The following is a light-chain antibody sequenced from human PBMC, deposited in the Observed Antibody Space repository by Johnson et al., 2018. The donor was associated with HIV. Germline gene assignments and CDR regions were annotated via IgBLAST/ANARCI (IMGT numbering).Light chain of an antibody. CDR2: DNN. J-gene: IGLJ1*01. CDR1: SSNIGNNY. Sequence: QSVLTQPPSVSAAPGQKVTISCSGSSSNIGNNYVSWYQQLPGTAPKLLIYDNNKRPSGIPDQFSGSKSGTSATLGITGLQTGDEADYYCGTWDSSLSAGYVFGTGTKVTVL. V-gene: IGLV1-51*01. CDR3: GTWDSSLSAGYV.